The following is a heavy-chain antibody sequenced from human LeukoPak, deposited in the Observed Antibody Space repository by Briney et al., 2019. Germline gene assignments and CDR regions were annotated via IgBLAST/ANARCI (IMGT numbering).Heavy chain of an antibody. D-gene: IGHD7-27*01. CDR1: GFTFSRYW. V-gene: IGHV3-74*03. J-gene: IGHJ4*02. Sequence: GGSLRLSCAASGFTFSRYWMHWVRQAPGKGLVWVSHINSDESSATYADSVKGRFTISRDNAKNTLYLQMNSLRDEDTAVHYCARDTPQLGIDYWGQGALVTVSS. CDR3: ARDTPQLGIDY. CDR2: INSDESSA.